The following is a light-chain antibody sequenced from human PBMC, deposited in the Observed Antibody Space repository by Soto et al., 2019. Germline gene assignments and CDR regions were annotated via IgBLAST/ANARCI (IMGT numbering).Light chain of an antibody. Sequence: DIVMTQSALPLPATPGEPASISCRSSQSLLDTNGYDYLDWYLQKPGQSPQLLMYLVSNRASGVPDRFSGSGSGTDFTLKINRVEAEDVGVYYCMQALQTPFTFGGGTKVEIK. CDR3: MQALQTPFT. V-gene: IGKV2-28*01. J-gene: IGKJ4*01. CDR2: LVS. CDR1: QSLLDTNGYDY.